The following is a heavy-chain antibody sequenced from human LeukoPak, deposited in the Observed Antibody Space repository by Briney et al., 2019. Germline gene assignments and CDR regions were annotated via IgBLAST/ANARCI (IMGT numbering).Heavy chain of an antibody. CDR2: ISGSGGST. V-gene: IGHV3-23*01. Sequence: LSLTCAVYGGSFSGYYWSWVRQAPGKGLEWVSAISGSGGSTYYADSVKGRFTISRDNSKNTLYLQMNSLRAEDTAVYYCAKGPYYYDSSGTRYYYYYYGMDVWGQGTTVTVSS. CDR3: AKGPYYYDSSGTRYYYYYYGMDV. J-gene: IGHJ6*02. D-gene: IGHD3-22*01. CDR1: GGSFSGYY.